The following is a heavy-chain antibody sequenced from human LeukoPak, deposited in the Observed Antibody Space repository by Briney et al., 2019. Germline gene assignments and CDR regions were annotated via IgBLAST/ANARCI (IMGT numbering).Heavy chain of an antibody. D-gene: IGHD3-3*01. CDR3: ARAGGFFSPFGY. CDR2: IYYSGST. Sequence: SQTLSLTCTVSGGPISSGGYYWSWIRQHPGKGLEWIGYIYYSGSTYYNPSLKSRVTISVDTSKNQFSLKLSSVTAADTAVYYCARAGGFFSPFGYWGQGTLVTVSS. CDR1: GGPISSGGYY. J-gene: IGHJ4*02. V-gene: IGHV4-31*03.